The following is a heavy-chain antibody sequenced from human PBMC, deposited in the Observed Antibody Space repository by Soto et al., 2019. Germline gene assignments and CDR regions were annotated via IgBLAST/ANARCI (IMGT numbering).Heavy chain of an antibody. CDR3: ARDVAKVYYYDSSGPFDY. J-gene: IGHJ4*02. Sequence: QVQLVQSGAEVKKPGASVKVSCKASGYTFTSYGISWVRQAPGQGLEWMGWISAYNGNTNYAQKLQGRVTMTTDTSTSTAYRELRSLRSDDTAVYYCARDVAKVYYYDSSGPFDYWGQGTLVTVSS. CDR2: ISAYNGNT. CDR1: GYTFTSYG. V-gene: IGHV1-18*04. D-gene: IGHD3-22*01.